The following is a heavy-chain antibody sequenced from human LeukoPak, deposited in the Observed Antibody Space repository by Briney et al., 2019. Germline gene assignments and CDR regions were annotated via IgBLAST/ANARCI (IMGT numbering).Heavy chain of an antibody. Sequence: PGGPLRLSCAASGFTFSSYAMSWVRQAPGKGLEWVSAISGSGGSTYYADSVKGRFTISRDNSKNTLYLQMNSLRAEDTAVYYCAKGAQVARRVFRSGYYFDYWGQGTLVTVSS. V-gene: IGHV3-23*01. CDR1: GFTFSSYA. J-gene: IGHJ4*02. CDR2: ISGSGGST. CDR3: AKGAQVARRVFRSGYYFDY. D-gene: IGHD6-6*01.